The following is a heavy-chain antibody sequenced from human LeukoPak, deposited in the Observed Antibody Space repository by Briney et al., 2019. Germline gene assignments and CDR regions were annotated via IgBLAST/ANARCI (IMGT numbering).Heavy chain of an antibody. J-gene: IGHJ5*01. CDR2: IKQDGGEI. D-gene: IGHD1-26*01. CDR1: GFTFSRYW. V-gene: IGHV3-7*01. Sequence: GGSLRLSCAASGFTFSRYWMSWVRQAPGKGLEWVANIKQDGGEIYYVDSVKGRFTISRDNAKNSVYLHMNSLRAEDTAVYYCARDKVVGPTKFDSWGQGTLVTVSS. CDR3: ARDKVVGPTKFDS.